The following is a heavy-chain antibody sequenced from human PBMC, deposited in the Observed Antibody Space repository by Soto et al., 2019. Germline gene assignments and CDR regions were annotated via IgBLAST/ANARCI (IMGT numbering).Heavy chain of an antibody. CDR1: GHSFTSYW. CDR2: IDPSDSYT. D-gene: IGHD2-21*02. V-gene: IGHV5-10-1*01. CDR3: ARQAYCGGDCNWFDP. Sequence: PGESLKISCKGSGHSFTSYWISWVRQMPGKGLEWMGRIDPSDSYTNYSPSFQGHVTISADKSISTAYLQWSSLKASDTAMYYCARQAYCGGDCNWFDPWGQGTLVTVSS. J-gene: IGHJ5*02.